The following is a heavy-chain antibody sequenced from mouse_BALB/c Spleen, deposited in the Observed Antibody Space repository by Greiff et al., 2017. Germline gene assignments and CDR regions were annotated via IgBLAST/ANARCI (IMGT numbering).Heavy chain of an antibody. V-gene: IGHV5-17*02. CDR1: GFTFSSFG. J-gene: IGHJ3*01. D-gene: IGHD2-14*01. CDR3: AREVYDGFAY. Sequence: DVMLVESGGGLVQPGGSRKLSCAASGFTFSSFGMHWVRQAPEKGLEWVAYISSGSSTIYYADTVKGRFTISRDNPKNTLFLQMTSLRSEDTAMYYCAREVYDGFAYWGQGTLVTVSA. CDR2: ISSGSSTI.